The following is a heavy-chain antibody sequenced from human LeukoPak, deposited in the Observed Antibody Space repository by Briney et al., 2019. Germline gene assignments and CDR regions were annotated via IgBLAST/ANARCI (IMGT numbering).Heavy chain of an antibody. J-gene: IGHJ4*02. Sequence: ASVKVSCKVSGYTLTELSMHWVRQAPGKGLEWRGDFDPEDGETIYAQKFQGRVNMTEDTSTDTAYMELSSLRSEDTAVYYCATYGGFRGYDSSGYYYWGQGTLVTVSS. CDR1: GYTLTELS. CDR3: ATYGGFRGYDSSGYYY. CDR2: FDPEDGET. V-gene: IGHV1-24*01. D-gene: IGHD3-22*01.